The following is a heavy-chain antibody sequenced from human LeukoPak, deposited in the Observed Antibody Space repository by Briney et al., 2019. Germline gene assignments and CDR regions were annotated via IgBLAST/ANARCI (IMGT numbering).Heavy chain of an antibody. V-gene: IGHV1-18*01. CDR3: ARVGVGLMATESFDY. J-gene: IGHJ4*02. CDR1: GYIFSNYG. D-gene: IGHD5-24*01. Sequence: ASVKVSCKAPGYIFSNYGISWVRQAPGQGLEWMGWISGYNGKTNYAQKFQGRGTMTTDRSTSTAYMELRSLTSDDTAVYYCARVGVGLMATESFDYWGQGTLVTVSS. CDR2: ISGYNGKT.